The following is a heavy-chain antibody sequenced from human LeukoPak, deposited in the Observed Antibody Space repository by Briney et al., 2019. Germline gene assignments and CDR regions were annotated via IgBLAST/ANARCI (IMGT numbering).Heavy chain of an antibody. CDR1: GYTLSKIS. D-gene: IGHD1-26*01. Sequence: ASVKVSCKVSGYTLSKISMDWLRQGPGKGLEWMGSSDPKNGEETYAQKFQGRVNMTEDTSTDTAYMEVSGLRSEDTAVYYCATGAIVYDYWGQGTLVTVSS. CDR3: ATGAIVYDY. J-gene: IGHJ4*02. CDR2: SDPKNGEE. V-gene: IGHV1-24*01.